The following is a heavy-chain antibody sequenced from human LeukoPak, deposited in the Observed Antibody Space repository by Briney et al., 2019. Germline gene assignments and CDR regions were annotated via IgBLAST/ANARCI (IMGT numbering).Heavy chain of an antibody. V-gene: IGHV3-9*01. CDR3: AKGDQWQDAFDI. CDR1: GFTFRSNW. Sequence: GGSLRLSCAASGFTFRSNWMNWVRQAPGKGLEWVSGISWNSGSIGYADSVKGRFTISRDNAKNSLYLQMNSLRAEDTALYYCAKGDQWQDAFDIWGQGTMVTVSS. D-gene: IGHD6-19*01. J-gene: IGHJ3*02. CDR2: ISWNSGSI.